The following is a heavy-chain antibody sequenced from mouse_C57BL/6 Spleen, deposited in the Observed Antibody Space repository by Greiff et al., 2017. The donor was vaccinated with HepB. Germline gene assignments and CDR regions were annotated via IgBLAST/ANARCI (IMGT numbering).Heavy chain of an antibody. D-gene: IGHD1-1*01. V-gene: IGHV1-15*01. CDR2: IDPETGGT. CDR1: GYTFTDYE. CDR3: TQYYDGSSYGYFDV. Sequence: VQLQQSGAELVRPGASVTLSCKASGYTFTDYEMHWVKQTPVHGLEWIGAIDPETGGTAYNQKFKGKAILTADKSSSTAYMELRSLTSEDSAVYYCTQYYDGSSYGYFDVWGTGTTVTVSS. J-gene: IGHJ1*03.